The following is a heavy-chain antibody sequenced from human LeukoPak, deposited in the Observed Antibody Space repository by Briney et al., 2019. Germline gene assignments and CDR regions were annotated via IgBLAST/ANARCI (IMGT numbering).Heavy chain of an antibody. CDR1: GFTFSNAW. CDR3: ASWLSGYPY. D-gene: IGHD3-9*01. CDR2: IKSKTGGGTT. V-gene: IGHV3-15*01. J-gene: IGHJ4*02. Sequence: GGSLRLSCAASGFTFSNAWMSWVRQAPGKGLEWVGRIKSKTGGGTTDYAAPVKGRFTISRDDSKNTLYLQMNSLKTEDTAVYYCASWLSGYPYWGQGTLVTVSS.